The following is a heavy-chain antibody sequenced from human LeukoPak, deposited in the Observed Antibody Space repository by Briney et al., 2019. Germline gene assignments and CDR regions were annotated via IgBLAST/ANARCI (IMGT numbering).Heavy chain of an antibody. CDR1: GFTFDDYA. CDR2: ISWNSGNI. CDR3: ATTGDRRGDY. D-gene: IGHD3-16*01. J-gene: IGHJ4*02. Sequence: PGGSLRLSCAASGFTFDDYAMHWVRQAPGKGLEWVSGISWNSGNIGYADSVKGRFTISRDNAKNSLYLQMNSLRAEDTALYYCATTGDRRGDYWGQGTLVTVSS. V-gene: IGHV3-9*01.